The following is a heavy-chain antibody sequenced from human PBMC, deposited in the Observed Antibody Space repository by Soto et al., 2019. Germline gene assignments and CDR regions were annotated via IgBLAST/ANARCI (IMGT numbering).Heavy chain of an antibody. J-gene: IGHJ3*02. Sequence: PSETLSLTCAVYGGSFSGYYWSWIRQPPGKGLEWIGEINRSGSTNYNPSLKSRVTISVDTSKNQFSLKLSSVTAADTAVYYCARLWLGEYAFDIWGQGTMVTVSS. V-gene: IGHV4-34*01. CDR3: ARLWLGEYAFDI. D-gene: IGHD3-10*01. CDR1: GGSFSGYY. CDR2: INRSGST.